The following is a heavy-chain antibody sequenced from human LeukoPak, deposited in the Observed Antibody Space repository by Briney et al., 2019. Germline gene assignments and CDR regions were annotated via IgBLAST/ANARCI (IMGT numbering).Heavy chain of an antibody. CDR1: GFTFSNAW. V-gene: IGHV3-15*01. D-gene: IGHD3-3*01. CDR2: IKSKTDGGTT. Sequence: GGSLRLSCAASGFTFSNAWMSWVRQAPGKGLEWVGRIKSKTDGGTTDYAAPVKGRFTISRDDSKNTLYLQMNSLKTEDTAVYYCTTGRITTFGVVQRGTDYWGQGTLVTVSS. J-gene: IGHJ4*02. CDR3: TTGRITTFGVVQRGTDY.